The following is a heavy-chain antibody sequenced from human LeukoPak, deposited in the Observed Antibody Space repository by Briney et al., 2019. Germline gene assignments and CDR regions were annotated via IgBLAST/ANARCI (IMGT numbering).Heavy chain of an antibody. D-gene: IGHD3-3*01. CDR2: IYYSGST. V-gene: IGHV4-59*01. J-gene: IGHJ6*03. CDR1: GGSISSYY. Sequence: SETLSLTCTVSGGSISSYYWSWIRQPPGKGLEWIGYIYYSGSTNYNPSLKSRVTISVDTSKNQFSLKLSSVTAADTAVYYCARGGKYYDFWSGYPPAVYYYYMDVWGKGTTVTVSS. CDR3: ARGGKYYDFWSGYPPAVYYYYMDV.